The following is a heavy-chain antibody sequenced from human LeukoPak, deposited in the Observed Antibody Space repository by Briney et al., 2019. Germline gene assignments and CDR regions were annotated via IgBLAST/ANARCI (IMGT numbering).Heavy chain of an antibody. V-gene: IGHV3-23*01. CDR2: ISGDGGST. D-gene: IGHD3-9*01. J-gene: IGHJ4*02. CDR3: AKQTLRYFVGIGENYFDC. Sequence: PGGSLRLSCAASGFTFSSFAMTWVRQAPGKGLEWVSAISGDGGSTYSAESVTGRFTISRDNSKNTLYLQMNSLRAEDTALYYCAKQTLRYFVGIGENYFDCWGQGTLVTVSS. CDR1: GFTFSSFA.